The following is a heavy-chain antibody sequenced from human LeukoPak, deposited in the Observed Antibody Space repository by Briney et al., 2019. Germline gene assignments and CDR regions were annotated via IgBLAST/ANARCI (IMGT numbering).Heavy chain of an antibody. CDR2: IYYDGSNK. V-gene: IGHV3-33*08. J-gene: IGHJ6*02. Sequence: GGSLRLSCAASGFTFSSYWVHWVRQAPGKGLEWVAVIYYDGSNKYYADSVKGRFTISRDNSKNTLYLQMNSLRAEDTAVYYCARGSSRAASKRFGMDVWGQGITVTVSS. CDR1: GFTFSSYW. D-gene: IGHD6-6*01. CDR3: ARGSSRAASKRFGMDV.